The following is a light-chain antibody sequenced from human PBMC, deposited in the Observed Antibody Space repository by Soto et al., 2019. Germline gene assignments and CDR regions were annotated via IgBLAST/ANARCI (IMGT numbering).Light chain of an antibody. Sequence: IVLTQSPGTLSLSPGERATLSCRASQSVSSDFFAWYQQKPGQAPRLLIYGASSRATGIPDRFSGRGSGLDFTLTISRLEPEDFALYYCHQYGSSPLTFGQGTNLEIK. CDR3: HQYGSSPLT. CDR2: GAS. V-gene: IGKV3-20*01. J-gene: IGKJ2*01. CDR1: QSVSSDF.